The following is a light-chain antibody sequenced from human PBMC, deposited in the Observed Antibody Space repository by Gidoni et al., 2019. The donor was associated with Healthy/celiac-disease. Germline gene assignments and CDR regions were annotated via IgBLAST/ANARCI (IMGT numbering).Light chain of an antibody. Sequence: DIQMTQSPSTLSASVGDRVTITCRASQSISSWLAWYPQKPGKAPKLLIYKASSFESGVPSRFRGSGSGTEFTLTISSLQPDDFATYYCQPYNSYSWTFGQGTKVEIK. CDR3: QPYNSYSWT. J-gene: IGKJ1*01. CDR1: QSISSW. V-gene: IGKV1-5*03. CDR2: KAS.